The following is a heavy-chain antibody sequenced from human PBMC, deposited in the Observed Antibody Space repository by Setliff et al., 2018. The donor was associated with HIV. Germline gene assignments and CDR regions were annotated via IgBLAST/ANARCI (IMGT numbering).Heavy chain of an antibody. V-gene: IGHV1-8*01. CDR1: GYTSTSYD. CDR2: MNPDSGNT. CDR3: ARTRSGGSSVYYYYYMDV. Sequence: GASVKVSCKASGYTSTSYDINWVRQATGQGLEWMGWMNPDSGNTGSAQNFRGRLTITWNTSISTAYMELGSLGFDDTAVYFCARTRSGGSSVYYYYYMDVWGQGTAVTVSS. D-gene: IGHD2-15*01. J-gene: IGHJ6*03.